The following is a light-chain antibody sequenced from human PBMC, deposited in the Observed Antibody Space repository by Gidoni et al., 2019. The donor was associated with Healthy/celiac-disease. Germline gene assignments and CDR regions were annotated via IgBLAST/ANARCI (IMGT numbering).Light chain of an antibody. CDR2: DNN. Sequence: QKVTISCSGSSSNIGNNYVSWYQQLPGTAPKLLIYDNNQRPSGIPDRFSGSKSGTSATLGITGLQTGDEADYYCGTWDSSLSAVVFGGGTKLTVL. V-gene: IGLV1-51*01. J-gene: IGLJ2*01. CDR3: GTWDSSLSAVV. CDR1: SSNIGNNY.